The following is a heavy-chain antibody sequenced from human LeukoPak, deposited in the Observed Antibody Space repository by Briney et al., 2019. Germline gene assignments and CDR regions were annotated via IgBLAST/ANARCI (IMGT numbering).Heavy chain of an antibody. V-gene: IGHV4-39*01. CDR1: GGSISTGVYY. Sequence: SETLSLTCTASGGSISTGVYYWSWIRQPPGKGLEWIGSVYHTGSSYYNPSLKSRVTISVDTSKNQFSLKLSFVTAADTAVYFCASNWRYCSGGSCYGFDYWGQGTLVSVSS. D-gene: IGHD2-15*01. CDR2: VYHTGSS. J-gene: IGHJ4*02. CDR3: ASNWRYCSGGSCYGFDY.